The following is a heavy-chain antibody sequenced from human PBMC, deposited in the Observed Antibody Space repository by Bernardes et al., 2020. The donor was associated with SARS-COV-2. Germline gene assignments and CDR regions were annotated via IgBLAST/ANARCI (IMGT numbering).Heavy chain of an antibody. Sequence: SETLTLTCTVSGGSISSYYWSWIRQPPGKGLEWIGYMYYSGNTNYNPSLKSRVTISVDTSKNQFSLKLSSVTAADTAVYYCARARRDGFLLLGPLLSMNGWYFDLWGRGTLVTVSS. J-gene: IGHJ2*01. CDR3: ARARRDGFLLLGPLLSMNGWYFDL. CDR2: MYYSGNT. CDR1: GGSISSYY. V-gene: IGHV4-59*01. D-gene: IGHD2-2*03.